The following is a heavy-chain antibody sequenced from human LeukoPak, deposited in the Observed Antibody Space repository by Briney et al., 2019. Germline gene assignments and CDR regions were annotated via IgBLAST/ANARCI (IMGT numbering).Heavy chain of an antibody. D-gene: IGHD5-12*01. CDR2: ISPGGGPT. CDR3: AKDGAWLRFDD. J-gene: IGHJ4*02. V-gene: IGHV3-23*01. Sequence: GGSLRLSCAGSGFPFSVYGMDWVRQAPGKGLEWVSGISPGGGPTYYADSVKGRFTISRDDSKNTLYLQMNNLRAEDTAVYYCAKDGAWLRFDDWGQGILVTVSS. CDR1: GFPFSVYG.